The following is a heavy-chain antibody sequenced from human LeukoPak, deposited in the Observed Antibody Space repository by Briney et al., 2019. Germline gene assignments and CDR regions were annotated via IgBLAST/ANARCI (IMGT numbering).Heavy chain of an antibody. D-gene: IGHD3-3*01. V-gene: IGHV3-7*01. Sequence: GGSLRLSCAASGFTFSSYWMSWVRQAPGKGLEWVANIKEDGSEKYYVDSVKGRFTISRDNAKNTLYLQMNSLPAEDAAVYFCARGLSVGVAFGDFWGQGTLVTVSS. CDR3: ARGLSVGVAFGDF. CDR1: GFTFSSYW. CDR2: IKEDGSEK. J-gene: IGHJ4*02.